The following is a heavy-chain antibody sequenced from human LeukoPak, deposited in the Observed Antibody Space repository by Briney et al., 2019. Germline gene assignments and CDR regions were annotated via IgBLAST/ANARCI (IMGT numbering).Heavy chain of an antibody. J-gene: IGHJ4*02. D-gene: IGHD4-23*01. V-gene: IGHV3-21*01. CDR3: ARGATVRTPPVDY. CDR1: GFTFSSYS. Sequence: GGSLRLSCAASGFTFSSYSMNWVRQAPGKGLEWVSSISTSSSYIYYADSVKGRFTISRDNAKNSLYLQMNSLRAEDTAVYYCARGATVRTPPVDYWGQGTLVTVPS. CDR2: ISTSSSYI.